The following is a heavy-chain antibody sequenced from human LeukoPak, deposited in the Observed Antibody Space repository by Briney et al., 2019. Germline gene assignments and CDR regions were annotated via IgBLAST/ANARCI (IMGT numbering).Heavy chain of an antibody. CDR2: IKSKTDGGTT. J-gene: IGHJ4*02. CDR1: GFTFTNAW. CDR3: TTEKPAAPGTGARTGIDY. Sequence: GGSLRLSCAASGFTFTNAWMSWVRQAPGKGLEWVGRIKSKTDGGTTDYVAPVKGRFTISRDDSKTTLYLQMNSLITEDTAVYYCTTEKPAAPGTGARTGIDYWGQGTLVTVSS. D-gene: IGHD6-13*01. V-gene: IGHV3-15*01.